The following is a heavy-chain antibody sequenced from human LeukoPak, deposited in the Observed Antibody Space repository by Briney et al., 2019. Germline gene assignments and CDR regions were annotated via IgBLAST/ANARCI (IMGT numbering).Heavy chain of an antibody. CDR1: GYTFTSYY. D-gene: IGHD2-2*01. Sequence: ASVKVSCKASGYTFTSYYMHWVRQAPGQGLEWMRIINPSGGSTSYAQKFQGRVTMTRDTSTSTVYMELSSLRSEDTAVYYCARDLTYCSSTSCYPHWFDPWGQGTLVTVSS. CDR2: INPSGGST. V-gene: IGHV1-46*01. J-gene: IGHJ5*02. CDR3: ARDLTYCSSTSCYPHWFDP.